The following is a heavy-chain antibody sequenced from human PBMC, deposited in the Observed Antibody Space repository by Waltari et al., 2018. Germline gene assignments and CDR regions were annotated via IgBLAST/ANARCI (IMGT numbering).Heavy chain of an antibody. CDR3: ARVELWTYWYFDL. CDR1: GFKFSRYA. V-gene: IGHV3-30*01. CDR2: ISYDGSNK. D-gene: IGHD5-18*01. J-gene: IGHJ2*01. Sequence: QVQLVESGGGVVQPGRSLRLSCAASGFKFSRYAMHWVRQAPGKGLEWVAVISYDGSNKYYADSVKGRFTISRDNSKNTLYLQMNSLRAEDTAVYYCARVELWTYWYFDLWGRGTLVTVSS.